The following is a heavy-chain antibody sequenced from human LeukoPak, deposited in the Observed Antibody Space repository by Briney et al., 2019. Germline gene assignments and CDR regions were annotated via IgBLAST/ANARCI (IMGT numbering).Heavy chain of an antibody. CDR2: ITAYNCNT. D-gene: IGHD1-26*01. Sequence: GWITAYNCNTNYAQNLQGRVTMTTDTSTSTAYMELRSLRSDDTAVYYCARDHRSYYPTPQYWGQGTLVTVSS. CDR3: ARDHRSYYPTPQY. J-gene: IGHJ4*02. V-gene: IGHV1-18*01.